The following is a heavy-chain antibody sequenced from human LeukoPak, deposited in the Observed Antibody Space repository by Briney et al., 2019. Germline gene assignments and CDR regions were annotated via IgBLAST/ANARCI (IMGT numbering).Heavy chain of an antibody. V-gene: IGHV1-3*01. Sequence: ASVKVFCKASGYIFTKYVAHWVRQAPGQRPEWMGWIKAGNGDTKYSQNFQDRLTITRDTSASTVYMELSSLTSEDTALYYCARDDCGDTCYPGGYWGQGTLVTVSS. J-gene: IGHJ4*02. CDR1: GYIFTKYV. CDR3: ARDDCGDTCYPGGY. D-gene: IGHD2-21*01. CDR2: IKAGNGDT.